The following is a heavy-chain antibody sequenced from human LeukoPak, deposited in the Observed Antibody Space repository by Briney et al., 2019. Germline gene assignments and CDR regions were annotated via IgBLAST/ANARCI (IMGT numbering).Heavy chain of an antibody. D-gene: IGHD3-16*02. CDR1: GYSFTSYW. Sequence: GESLKISCKGSGYSFTSYWIGWVRQMPGKGLEWMGIIYPGDSDTRYSPSFQGQVTISADKSISTAYLQWSSLKASDTAMHYCARTITFGGVIEPLDYWGQGTLVTVSS. J-gene: IGHJ4*02. CDR3: ARTITFGGVIEPLDY. CDR2: IYPGDSDT. V-gene: IGHV5-51*01.